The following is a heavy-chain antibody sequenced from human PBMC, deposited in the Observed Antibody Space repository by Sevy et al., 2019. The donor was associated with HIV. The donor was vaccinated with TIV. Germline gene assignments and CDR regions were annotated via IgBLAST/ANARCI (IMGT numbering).Heavy chain of an antibody. CDR2: ISAFNGDT. D-gene: IGHD2-15*01. V-gene: IGHV1-18*01. CDR3: ARSYCSGGRCYSLAY. CDR1: GYTFTSYT. Sequence: ASVKVSCKASGYTFTSYTITWVRQAPGQGLEWMGRISAFNGDTNHAQKFQGRVTMTTDTSTSTAYMELRSLRSDDTAAYYCARSYCSGGRCYSLAYWGQGTLVTVSS. J-gene: IGHJ4*02.